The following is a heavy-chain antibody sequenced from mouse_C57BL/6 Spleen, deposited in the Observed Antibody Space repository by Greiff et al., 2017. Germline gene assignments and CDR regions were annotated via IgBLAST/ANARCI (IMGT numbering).Heavy chain of an antibody. CDR2: IHPNSGST. Sequence: VQLQQPGAELVKPGASVKLSCKASGYTFTSYWMHWVKQRPGQGLEWIGMIHPNSGSTNYNEKFKSKATLTVDKSSSTAYMQLSSLTSEDSAVYYSARRGLITTVVATDWYFDVWGTGTTVTVSS. D-gene: IGHD1-1*01. CDR1: GYTFTSYW. V-gene: IGHV1-64*01. J-gene: IGHJ1*03. CDR3: ARRGLITTVVATDWYFDV.